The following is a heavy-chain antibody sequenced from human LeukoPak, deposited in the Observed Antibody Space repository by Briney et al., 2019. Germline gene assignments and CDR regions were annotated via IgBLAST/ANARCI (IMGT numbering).Heavy chain of an antibody. J-gene: IGHJ4*02. D-gene: IGHD5-18*01. Sequence: PGGSLRLSCAASGFTVSSNYMSCVRQAPGKGLEWVSVIYSGGSTYYADSVKGRFTISRDNAKNSLYLQMNSLRAEDTAVYYCARAQSPWVQLWSFDYWGQGTLVTVSS. CDR2: IYSGGST. CDR3: ARAQSPWVQLWSFDY. V-gene: IGHV3-53*05. CDR1: GFTVSSNY.